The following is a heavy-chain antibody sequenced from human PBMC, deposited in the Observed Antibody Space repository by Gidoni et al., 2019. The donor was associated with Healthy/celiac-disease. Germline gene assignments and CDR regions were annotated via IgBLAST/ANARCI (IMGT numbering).Heavy chain of an antibody. D-gene: IGHD3-22*01. CDR2: IWYDGSNK. V-gene: IGHV3-33*01. CDR1: GFTFSSYG. J-gene: IGHJ3*02. Sequence: QVQLVESGGGVVQPGRSLSLSCAASGFTFSSYGMHWVRQAPGKGLGWVAVIWYDGSNKYYADSVKGRFTISRDNSKNTLYLQRNSLRAEDTAVYYCARDWGSSGTGGAFDIWGQGTMVTVSS. CDR3: ARDWGSSGTGGAFDI.